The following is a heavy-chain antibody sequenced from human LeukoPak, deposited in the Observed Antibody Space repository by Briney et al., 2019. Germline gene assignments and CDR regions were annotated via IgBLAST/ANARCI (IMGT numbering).Heavy chain of an antibody. CDR1: GGSISSGDYY. CDR3: ARGEHDYGDYYFDY. V-gene: IGHV4-61*08. J-gene: IGHJ4*02. Sequence: PSETLSLTCTVSGGSISSGDYYWSWIRQPPGKGLEWIGYIYYSGSTNYNPSLKSRVTISVDTSKNQFSLKLSSVTAADTAVYYCARGEHDYGDYYFDYWGQGTLVTVSS. D-gene: IGHD4-17*01. CDR2: IYYSGST.